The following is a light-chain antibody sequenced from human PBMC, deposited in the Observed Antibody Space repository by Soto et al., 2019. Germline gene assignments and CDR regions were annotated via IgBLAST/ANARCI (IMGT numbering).Light chain of an antibody. CDR3: QQRMNWPLT. CDR1: QTVSSY. V-gene: IGKV3-11*01. J-gene: IGKJ5*01. CDR2: DAS. Sequence: EIVLTQSPATLSFSPGERATLSCRASQTVSSYLLWYQQKRGQAPRLLIYDASNRATGIPARFSGSGSGTDFTLTISSLEPEDFAVYYCQQRMNWPLTFGQGTRLEIK.